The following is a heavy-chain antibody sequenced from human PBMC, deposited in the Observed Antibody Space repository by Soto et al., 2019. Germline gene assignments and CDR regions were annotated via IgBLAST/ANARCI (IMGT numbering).Heavy chain of an antibody. Sequence: GGSLRLSCAASGFTFSSYGMHWVRQAPGKGLEWVAVIWYDGSNKYYADSVKGRFTISRDNSKNTLYLQMNSLRAEDTAVYYCARDRGNSNSAWSDYYYGMDVWGQGTTVTVSS. CDR1: GFTFSSYG. CDR3: ARDRGNSNSAWSDYYYGMDV. J-gene: IGHJ6*02. V-gene: IGHV3-33*01. D-gene: IGHD4-4*01. CDR2: IWYDGSNK.